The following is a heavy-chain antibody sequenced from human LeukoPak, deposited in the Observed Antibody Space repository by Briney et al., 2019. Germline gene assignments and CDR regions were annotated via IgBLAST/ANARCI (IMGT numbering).Heavy chain of an antibody. V-gene: IGHV3-21*01. CDR3: ARRDSSSYPVDY. Sequence: GGSLRLSCAASGFTFSSYSMNWVRQAPGKGLEWVSSISSSSSYIYYADSVKGRFTISRDNAKNSLYLQMNSLRAEDTAVCYCARRDSSSYPVDYWGQGTLVTVSS. CDR1: GFTFSSYS. CDR2: ISSSSSYI. J-gene: IGHJ4*02. D-gene: IGHD6-13*01.